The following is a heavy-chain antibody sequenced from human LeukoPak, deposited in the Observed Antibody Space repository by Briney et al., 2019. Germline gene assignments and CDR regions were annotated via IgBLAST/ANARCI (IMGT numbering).Heavy chain of an antibody. CDR2: IRYDGSNK. D-gene: IGHD2-21*02. CDR3: VKDWRNEANCGGDCLES. Sequence: GGSLRLSCAASGFTFSSYGMHWVRQAPGKGLEWVAFIRYDGSNKYYADSVKGRFTISRDNSKNTLYLQMNSLRAEDTAVYYCVKDWRNEANCGGDCLESWGQGTLVTVSS. V-gene: IGHV3-30*02. CDR1: GFTFSSYG. J-gene: IGHJ4*02.